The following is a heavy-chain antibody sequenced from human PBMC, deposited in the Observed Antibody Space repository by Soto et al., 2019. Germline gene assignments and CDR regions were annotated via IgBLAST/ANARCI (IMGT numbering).Heavy chain of an antibody. CDR1: GFTFSSYG. D-gene: IGHD6-13*01. Sequence: GGSLRLSCAASGFTFSSYGMHWVRQAPGKGLEWVAVIWYDGSNKYYADSVKGRFTISRDNSKNTLYLQMNSLRAEDTAVYYCARESIAAADLGYRGQGTLVTVSS. CDR3: ARESIAAADLGY. J-gene: IGHJ4*02. CDR2: IWYDGSNK. V-gene: IGHV3-33*01.